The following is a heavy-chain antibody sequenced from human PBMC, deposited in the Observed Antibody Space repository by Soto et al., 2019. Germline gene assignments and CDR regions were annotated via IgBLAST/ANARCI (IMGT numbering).Heavy chain of an antibody. CDR1: GGSISSYY. J-gene: IGHJ4*02. D-gene: IGHD6-13*01. Sequence: SETLSLTCTVSGGSISSYYWSWIRQPPGKGLEWIGYIYYTGSTNYNPSLKSRVTISVDTSKNQFSLKLSSVTAADTAVSYCARILAVAELYFFDYWGQGTLVTVSS. CDR2: IYYTGST. V-gene: IGHV4-59*01. CDR3: ARILAVAELYFFDY.